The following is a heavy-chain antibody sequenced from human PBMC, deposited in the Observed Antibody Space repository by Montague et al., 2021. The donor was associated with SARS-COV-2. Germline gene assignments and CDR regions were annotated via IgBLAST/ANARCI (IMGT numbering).Heavy chain of an antibody. D-gene: IGHD4-17*01. V-gene: IGHV4-39*01. CDR2: VYYSGYT. J-gene: IGHJ4*02. CDR1: GDSVSSSDHY. CDR3: ARRRLREDYFDF. Sequence: SETLSLTCTVSGDSVSSSDHYWGWIRQPPGKGLEWLGIVYYSGYTYYNPSFKGRVTISIDASKNQFSLKLNSLTATDPAIYHCARRRLREDYFDFWGQGTLLTVSS.